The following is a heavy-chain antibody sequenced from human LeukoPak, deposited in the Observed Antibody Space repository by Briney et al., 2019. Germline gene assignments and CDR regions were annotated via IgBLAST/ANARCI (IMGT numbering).Heavy chain of an antibody. V-gene: IGHV1-18*01. Sequence: ASVKVSCKASGYTFTSYGISWVRQAPGEGLEWMGWISAYTGNTNYAQKLQGRVTMTTDTSTSTAYMELRSLRSDDTAVYYCARGATTVTNYYFDYWGQGTLVTVSS. CDR1: GYTFTSYG. J-gene: IGHJ4*02. CDR3: ARGATTVTNYYFDY. D-gene: IGHD4-17*01. CDR2: ISAYTGNT.